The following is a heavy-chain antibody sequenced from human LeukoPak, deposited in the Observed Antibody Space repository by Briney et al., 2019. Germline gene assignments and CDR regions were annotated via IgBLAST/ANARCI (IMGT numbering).Heavy chain of an antibody. J-gene: IGHJ4*02. CDR3: ATDYSYCTRTRCYTGDY. CDR2: IYSGGST. D-gene: IGHD2-2*02. Sequence: PGGSLRLSCAASGFTVSSNYMSWVRQAPGKGLEWVSVIYSGGSTYYADSVKGRFTISRDNSKKTLYLQMNSLRDEDPDVYYCATDYSYCTRTRCYTGDYWGQATLATASS. V-gene: IGHV3-66*01. CDR1: GFTVSSNY.